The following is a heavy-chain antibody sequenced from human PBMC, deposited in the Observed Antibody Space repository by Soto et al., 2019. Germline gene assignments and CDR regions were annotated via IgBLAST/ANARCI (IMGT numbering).Heavy chain of an antibody. Sequence: PGGSLRLSCAASGFTFSSYAMHWVRQAPGKGLEWVAVISYAGSNKYYADSVKGRFTISRDNSKNTLYLQMNSLRAEDTAVYYCARVYSNYYYYYGMDVWGQGTTVTV. CDR3: ARVYSNYYYYYGMDV. CDR1: GFTFSSYA. J-gene: IGHJ6*02. V-gene: IGHV3-30-3*01. CDR2: ISYAGSNK. D-gene: IGHD4-4*01.